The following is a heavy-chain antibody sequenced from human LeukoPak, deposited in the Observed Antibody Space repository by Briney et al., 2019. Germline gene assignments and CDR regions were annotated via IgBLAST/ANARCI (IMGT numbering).Heavy chain of an antibody. Sequence: SETLSLTCTVSGDALSTYYWNWIRQIPGKGLEWIGYISYGTTAYNPSLTSRVTISFDKSRNEFSLQLPCVIAEAPTVYFYARDQAHSYGRYFDPWSPGTLVTVSS. CDR2: ISYGTT. V-gene: IGHV4-59*01. CDR1: GDALSTYY. D-gene: IGHD5-18*01. J-gene: IGHJ4*02. CDR3: ARDQAHSYGRYFDP.